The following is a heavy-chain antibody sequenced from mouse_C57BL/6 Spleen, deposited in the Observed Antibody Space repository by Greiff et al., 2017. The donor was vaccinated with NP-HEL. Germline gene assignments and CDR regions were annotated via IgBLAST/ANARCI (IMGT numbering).Heavy chain of an antibody. CDR2: ISYDGSN. V-gene: IGHV3-6*01. Sequence: EVKLMESGPGLVKPSQSLSLTCSVTGYSITSGYYWNWIRQFPGNKLEWMGYISYDGSNNYNPSLKNRNSITPDTSKNQFFLKLNSVTTEDTATYYCAREELNYYVSSLYYFDYWGQGTTLTVSS. CDR3: AREELNYYVSSLYYFDY. D-gene: IGHD1-1*01. CDR1: GYSITSGYY. J-gene: IGHJ2*01.